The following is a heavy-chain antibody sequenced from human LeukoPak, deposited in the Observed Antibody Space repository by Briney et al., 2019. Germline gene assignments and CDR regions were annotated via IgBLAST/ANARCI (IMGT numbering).Heavy chain of an antibody. CDR2: INLSNGGT. J-gene: IGHJ4*02. D-gene: IGHD1-26*01. CDR3: AKDSMLGSPEYYLDY. Sequence: ASVKVSCKASGYTFTGYYMHWLRQAPGQGLEWMGWINLSNGGTRYAQNLQGRVTLTRDTSISTAYMELSRLRSDDTAMYYCAKDSMLGSPEYYLDYWGQGTLVMVSS. V-gene: IGHV1-2*02. CDR1: GYTFTGYY.